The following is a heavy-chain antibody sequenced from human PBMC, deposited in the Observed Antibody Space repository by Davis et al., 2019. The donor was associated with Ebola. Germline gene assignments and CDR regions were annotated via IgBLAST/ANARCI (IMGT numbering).Heavy chain of an antibody. J-gene: IGHJ5*02. V-gene: IGHV1-69*06. Sequence: SVKVSCKASGGTFSSYAISWVRQAPGQGLEWMGGIIPTFGTANYAQKFQGRVTITADKSTSTAYMELSSLRSEDTAVYYCARDDYGDNWFDPWGQGTLVTVSS. CDR2: IIPTFGTA. D-gene: IGHD4-17*01. CDR1: GGTFSSYA. CDR3: ARDDYGDNWFDP.